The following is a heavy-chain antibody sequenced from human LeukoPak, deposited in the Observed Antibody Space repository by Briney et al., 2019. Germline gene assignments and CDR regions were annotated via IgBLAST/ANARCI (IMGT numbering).Heavy chain of an antibody. CDR2: IGHSGDTT. CDR3: AKAWYSSGWYGLDY. CDR1: GFTFTNYV. J-gene: IGHJ4*02. Sequence: GGSLRLSCAASGFTFTNYVMSWVRQAPGKGLEWVSGIGHSGDTTHYADSVKGRFTISRDNSKNTLYLQMNSLRAEDTAVYYCAKAWYSSGWYGLDYWGQGTLVPVSS. D-gene: IGHD6-19*01. V-gene: IGHV3-23*01.